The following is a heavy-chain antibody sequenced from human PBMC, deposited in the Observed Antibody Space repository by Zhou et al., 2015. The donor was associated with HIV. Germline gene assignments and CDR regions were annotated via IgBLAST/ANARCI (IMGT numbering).Heavy chain of an antibody. CDR2: IIPILGIA. CDR1: GGTFSSYT. J-gene: IGHJ4*02. V-gene: IGHV1-69*02. D-gene: IGHD3-3*01. Sequence: QVQLVQSGAEVKKPGSSVKVSCKASGGTFSSYTISWVRQAPGQGLEWMGRIIPILGIANYAQKFQGRVTITADKSTSTAYMELSSLRSEDTAVYYCARGRSLGDFWSGYYVYWGQGTLVTVS. CDR3: ARGRSLGDFWSGYYVY.